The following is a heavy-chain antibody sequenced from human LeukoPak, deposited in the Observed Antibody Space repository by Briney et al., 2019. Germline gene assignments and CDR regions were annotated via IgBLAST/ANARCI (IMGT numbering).Heavy chain of an antibody. CDR2: IYYSGST. J-gene: IGHJ1*01. CDR1: GGSIGSYY. V-gene: IGHV4-59*01. D-gene: IGHD6-13*01. CDR3: ASSSSWYSEYFQH. Sequence: PSETLSLTCTVSGGSIGSYYWSWIRQPPGKGLEWIGYIYYSGSTNYNPSLKSRVTISVDTSKNQFSLKLSSVTAADTAVYYCASSSSWYSEYFQHWGQGTLVTVSS.